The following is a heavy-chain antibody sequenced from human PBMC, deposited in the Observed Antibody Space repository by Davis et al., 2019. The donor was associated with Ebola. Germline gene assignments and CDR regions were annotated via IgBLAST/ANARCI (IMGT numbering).Heavy chain of an antibody. CDR2: ISYDGSNK. V-gene: IGHV3-30*03. CDR1: GFTFSSYG. D-gene: IGHD3-3*01. CDR3: SRDTGSDRSGYDPHWFDP. Sequence: PGGSLRLSCAASGFTFSSYGMHWVRQAPGKGLEWVAVISYDGSNKYYADSVKGRFTISRDDSKNIAYLQMNSLKTEDTAVYHCSRDTGSDRSGYDPHWFDPWGHGTLVTVSS. J-gene: IGHJ5*02.